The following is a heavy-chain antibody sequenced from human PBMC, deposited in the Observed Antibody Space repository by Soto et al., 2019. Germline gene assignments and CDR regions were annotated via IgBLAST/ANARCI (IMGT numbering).Heavy chain of an antibody. CDR1: GGFSSSYY. V-gene: IGHV4-59*12. CDR2: IYYSGST. Sequence: SETLSLTCTVSGGFSSSYYWSWIRQPPGKGLELIGYIYYSGSTKYNPSLNSRVTISIDTSKNQFSLKLSSVTAADTAVYYCARARLDIVVVPAAMDLYWYFDLWGRGTLVTVSS. CDR3: ARARLDIVVVPAAMDLYWYFDL. D-gene: IGHD2-2*01. J-gene: IGHJ2*01.